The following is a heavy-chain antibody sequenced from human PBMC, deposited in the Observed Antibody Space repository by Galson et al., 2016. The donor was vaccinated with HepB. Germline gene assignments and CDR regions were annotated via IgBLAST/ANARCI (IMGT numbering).Heavy chain of an antibody. CDR1: GGSISSTTYY. V-gene: IGHV4-39*01. CDR3: ASVNGATAAT. CDR2: IYYSGTT. J-gene: IGHJ5*02. D-gene: IGHD6-13*01. Sequence: ETLSLTCSVSGGSISSTTYYWGWIRQPPGKGLEWIGSIYYSGTTHYNPSLKSRVTISVDTSNNQFSLRLNSVTAADTAVYYCASVNGATAATWGQGTLVIVPS.